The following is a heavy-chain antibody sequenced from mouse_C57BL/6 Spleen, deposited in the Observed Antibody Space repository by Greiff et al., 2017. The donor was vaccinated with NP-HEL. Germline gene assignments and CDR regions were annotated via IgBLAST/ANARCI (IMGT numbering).Heavy chain of an antibody. J-gene: IGHJ4*01. CDR1: GYTFTSYW. CDR2: IHPNSGST. V-gene: IGHV1-64*01. CDR3: ARLGDYDEDYAMDY. Sequence: QVQLQQPGAELVKPGASVKLSCKASGYTFTSYWMHWVKQRPGQGLEWIGMIHPNSGSTNYNEKFKSKATLTVDKSSSTAYMQLSSLTSEDSAVYYCARLGDYDEDYAMDYWGQGTSVTVSS. D-gene: IGHD2-4*01.